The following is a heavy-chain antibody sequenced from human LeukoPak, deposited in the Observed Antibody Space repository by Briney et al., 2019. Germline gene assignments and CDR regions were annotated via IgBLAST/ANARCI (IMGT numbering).Heavy chain of an antibody. V-gene: IGHV1-8*01. J-gene: IGHJ3*02. Sequence: GASVKVSCKASGYTFTSYDINWVRQATGQGLEWMGWMNPNSGNTGYAQKFQGRVTMTRNTSISTAYMELSSLRSEDTAVYYCARGMGYSYGHPQGAFDIWGQGTMVTVSS. CDR2: MNPNSGNT. CDR1: GYTFTSYD. CDR3: ARGMGYSYGHPQGAFDI. D-gene: IGHD5-18*01.